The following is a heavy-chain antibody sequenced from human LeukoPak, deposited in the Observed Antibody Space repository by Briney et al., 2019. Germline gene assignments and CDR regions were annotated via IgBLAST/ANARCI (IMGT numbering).Heavy chain of an antibody. D-gene: IGHD2-2*01. J-gene: IGHJ5*02. CDR1: GGTFSSYA. V-gene: IGHV1-69*04. Sequence: GASVKVSCKASGGTFSSYAISWVRQAPGQGLEWMGRIIPILGIANYAQKFQGRVTITADKATSTAYMELSSLRSEDTAVYYCARDRLSNPPSSTSLNWFDPWGQGTLVTVSS. CDR2: IIPILGIA. CDR3: ARDRLSNPPSSTSLNWFDP.